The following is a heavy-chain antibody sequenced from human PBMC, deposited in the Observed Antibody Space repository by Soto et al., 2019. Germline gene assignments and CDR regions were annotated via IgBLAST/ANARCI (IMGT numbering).Heavy chain of an antibody. V-gene: IGHV3-9*01. J-gene: IGHJ3*02. D-gene: IGHD1-26*01. Sequence: PGGSLRLSCAASGFTFDDYAMHWVRQAPGKGLEWVSGISWNSGSIGYADSVKGRFTISRDNAKNSLYLQMNSLRAEDTALYYCAKATVGATNFPAFDIWGQGTMVTVSS. CDR3: AKATVGATNFPAFDI. CDR1: GFTFDDYA. CDR2: ISWNSGSI.